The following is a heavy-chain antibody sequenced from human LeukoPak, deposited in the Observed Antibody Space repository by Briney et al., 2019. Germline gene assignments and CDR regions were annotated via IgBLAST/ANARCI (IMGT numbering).Heavy chain of an antibody. CDR2: INPNSGGT. CDR1: GYTFTGHY. CDR3: ARVWSYCSSTSCYPDAFDI. Sequence: ASVKVSCKASGYTFTGHYIHWVRQAPGQGLEWMGWINPNSGGTKYVQKFQGRVTMTRDTSSSTAYMELSRLRSDDTAVYYCARVWSYCSSTSCYPDAFDIWAKGQWSPSLQ. V-gene: IGHV1-2*02. D-gene: IGHD2-2*01. J-gene: IGHJ3*02.